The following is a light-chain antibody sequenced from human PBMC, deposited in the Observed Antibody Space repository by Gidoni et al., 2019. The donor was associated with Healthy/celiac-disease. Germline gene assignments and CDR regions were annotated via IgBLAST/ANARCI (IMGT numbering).Light chain of an antibody. Sequence: ESVLTQSPGPLSLSPGERATLACRASQSVSSSYLAWYQQKPGQAPRLLIYGASSRATGIPDRFSGCGSGTDFTLTISRLEPEDFAVYYCQQYGSSPMTFGQGTKVEIK. CDR1: QSVSSSY. CDR2: GAS. CDR3: QQYGSSPMT. V-gene: IGKV3-20*01. J-gene: IGKJ1*01.